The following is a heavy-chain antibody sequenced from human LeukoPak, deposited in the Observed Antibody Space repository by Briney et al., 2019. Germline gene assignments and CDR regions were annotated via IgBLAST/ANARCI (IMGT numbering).Heavy chain of an antibody. CDR2: INPSGGST. D-gene: IGHD5-24*01. J-gene: IGHJ4*02. CDR1: GYTFTSYY. CDR3: ARDLGTGWLQLLPGFDY. V-gene: IGHV1-46*01. Sequence: ASVKVSCKASGYTFTSYYMHWVRQAPGQGLEWMGIINPSGGSTSYALKFQGRVTMTRDTSTSTVYMELSSLRSEDTAVYYCARDLGTGWLQLLPGFDYWGQGTLVTVSS.